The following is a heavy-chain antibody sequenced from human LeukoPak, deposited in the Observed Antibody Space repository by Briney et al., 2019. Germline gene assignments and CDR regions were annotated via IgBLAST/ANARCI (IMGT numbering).Heavy chain of an antibody. CDR1: GFTFSSYS. J-gene: IGHJ4*02. D-gene: IGHD6-13*01. V-gene: IGHV3-48*01. CDR3: ARRSSSWPFDY. Sequence: PGGSLGLSCAASGFTFSSYSMNWDRQAPGKGLEWVSYISSSSSTIYYADSVKGRFTISRDNAKNSLYLQMNSLRAEDTAVYYCARRSSSWPFDYWGQGTLVTVSS. CDR2: ISSSSSTI.